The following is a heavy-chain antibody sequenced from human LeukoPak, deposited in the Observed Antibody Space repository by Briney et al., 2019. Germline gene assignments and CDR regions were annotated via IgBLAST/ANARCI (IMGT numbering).Heavy chain of an antibody. Sequence: PGGSLRLSCAASGFTFSSYAVTWVRQAPGKGLEWVSNISSSDTTIHYADSVKGRFTISRDNARNSLYLQMNSLRAEDTAVYYCARSRRDNYYYYYGMDVWGQGTTVTVSS. V-gene: IGHV3-48*03. CDR1: GFTFSSYA. CDR3: ARSRRDNYYYYYGMDV. J-gene: IGHJ6*02. D-gene: IGHD5-24*01. CDR2: ISSSDTTI.